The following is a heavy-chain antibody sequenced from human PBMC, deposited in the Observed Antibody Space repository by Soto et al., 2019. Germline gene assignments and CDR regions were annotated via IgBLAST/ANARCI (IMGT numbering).Heavy chain of an antibody. Sequence: PGGSLRHSCAASGFTFSTYSMVWGRQAPGKGLKWVTYISSSSSSIYYADSVKGRFTISRDNAKNSLYLQMNSLRDEDTAKYYYAITLSSSIAVSRYANESWEQRTTVTDSS. CDR1: GFTFSTYS. J-gene: IGHJ6*01. V-gene: IGHV3-48*02. CDR2: ISSSSSSI. D-gene: IGHD6-19*01. CDR3: AITLSSSIAVSRYANES.